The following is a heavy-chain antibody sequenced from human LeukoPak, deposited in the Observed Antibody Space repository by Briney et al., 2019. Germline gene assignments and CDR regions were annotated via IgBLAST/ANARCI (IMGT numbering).Heavy chain of an antibody. Sequence: ASVNVSCKASGYTLTDYYMHWVRQAPGQGLEWMGRINPNSGGTNYAQKFQGRVTMTRDTSISTAYMELSRLRSDDTAVYYCARNLGKYYYDSSGIVGWFDPWGQGTLVTVSS. CDR3: ARNLGKYYYDSSGIVGWFDP. CDR1: GYTLTDYY. J-gene: IGHJ5*02. D-gene: IGHD3-22*01. CDR2: INPNSGGT. V-gene: IGHV1-2*06.